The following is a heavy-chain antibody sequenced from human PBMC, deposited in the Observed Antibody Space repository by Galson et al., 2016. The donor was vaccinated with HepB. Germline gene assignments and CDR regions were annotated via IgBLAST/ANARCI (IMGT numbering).Heavy chain of an antibody. CDR1: GYKFTSLW. V-gene: IGHV5-51*01. J-gene: IGHJ5*02. CDR2: IFPGDSDT. Sequence: QSGAEVKEPGDFLRISCEASGYKFTSLWVAWVRQVPGKGLEWMGVIFPGDSDTKYSPSFKGLLTFSVDKSANTAYMLWSSLRASDTGIYYCARRGNSSGLDLWGQGTQVTVAS. D-gene: IGHD6-19*01. CDR3: ARRGNSSGLDL.